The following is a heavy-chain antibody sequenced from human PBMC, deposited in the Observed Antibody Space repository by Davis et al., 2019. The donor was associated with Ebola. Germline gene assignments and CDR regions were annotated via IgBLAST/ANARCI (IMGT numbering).Heavy chain of an antibody. J-gene: IGHJ3*02. D-gene: IGHD6-19*01. V-gene: IGHV4-30-4*01. CDR1: GGSISSGDYY. Sequence: SETLSLTCTVSGGSISSGDYYWSWIRQPPGKGLEWIGYIYYSGSTYYNPSLKSRVTISVDTSKNQFSLKLSSVTAADTAVYYCARGGWQWLVKDAFDIWGQGTMVTVSS. CDR3: ARGGWQWLVKDAFDI. CDR2: IYYSGST.